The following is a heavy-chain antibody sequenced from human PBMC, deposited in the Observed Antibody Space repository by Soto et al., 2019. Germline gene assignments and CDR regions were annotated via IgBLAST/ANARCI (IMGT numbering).Heavy chain of an antibody. J-gene: IGHJ6*02. Sequence: PSETLSLTCAVSGDSISRSNWWSWVRQPPGKGLEWIGEMSHRGTTNYNPSLKSRVTISVDKSKNQFSLKLSSVTAADTAVYYCTRDGDGRMTTNPYYYYGMDVWGPGITVTVS. CDR1: GDSISRSNW. CDR3: TRDGDGRMTTNPYYYYGMDV. V-gene: IGHV4-4*02. CDR2: MSHRGTT. D-gene: IGHD2-21*02.